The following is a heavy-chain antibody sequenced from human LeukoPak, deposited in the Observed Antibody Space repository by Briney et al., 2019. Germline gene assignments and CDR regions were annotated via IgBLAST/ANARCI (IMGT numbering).Heavy chain of an antibody. Sequence: ASVKVSCKASGYTFTGHYMHWVRQAPGQGLEWMGWINPDNGDTDCAQKFQGRVTMTRDTSISTAYMELNRLISNDTAVYHCARDVGSLEVIDYWGQGTLVSLSS. CDR2: INPDNGDT. J-gene: IGHJ4*02. CDR3: ARDVGSLEVIDY. CDR1: GYTFTGHY. D-gene: IGHD3-10*01. V-gene: IGHV1-2*02.